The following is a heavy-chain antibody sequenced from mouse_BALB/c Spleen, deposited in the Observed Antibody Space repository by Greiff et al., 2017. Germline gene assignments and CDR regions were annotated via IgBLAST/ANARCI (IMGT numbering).Heavy chain of an antibody. D-gene: IGHD2-2*01. CDR3: ARSLYYGYSYWYFDV. Sequence: QVQLQQSGPELVRPGASVKMSCKASGYTFTSYWMHWVKQRPGQGLEWIGMIDPSNSETRLNQKFKDKATLNVDKSSNTAYMQLSSLTSEDSAVYYCARSLYYGYSYWYFDVWGAGTTVTVSS. J-gene: IGHJ1*01. CDR2: IDPSNSET. CDR1: GYTFTSYW. V-gene: IGHV1S127*01.